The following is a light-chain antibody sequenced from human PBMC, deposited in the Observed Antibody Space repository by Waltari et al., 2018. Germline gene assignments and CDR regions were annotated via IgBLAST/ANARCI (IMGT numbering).Light chain of an antibody. V-gene: IGLV3-25*03. CDR1: ALPTQY. J-gene: IGLJ2*01. Sequence: SYALTQPPSVSLSPAHTARNTCYRNALPTQYANRYQQQPGQAPVLVIYKDSERPSGIPERFSGSSSGTTVTLTIIGVQAEDEADYYCQSADSSGTYVVFGGGTKLTVL. CDR3: QSADSSGTYVV. CDR2: KDS.